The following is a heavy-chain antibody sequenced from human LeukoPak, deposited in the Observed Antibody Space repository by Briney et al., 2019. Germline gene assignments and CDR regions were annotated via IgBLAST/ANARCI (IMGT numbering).Heavy chain of an antibody. CDR3: AKEIRDQQW. D-gene: IGHD6-19*01. V-gene: IGHV6-1*01. Sequence: SQTLSLTFVISGDSVSSNSAAWNWIRQSPSRGLEWLGRTYYRSRWYTEYATSVKSRITISPDTSKNQFSLQLTSVTPEDTAVYYCAKEIRDQQWWGQGSLVTVSS. J-gene: IGHJ4*02. CDR2: TYYRSRWYT. CDR1: GDSVSSNSAA.